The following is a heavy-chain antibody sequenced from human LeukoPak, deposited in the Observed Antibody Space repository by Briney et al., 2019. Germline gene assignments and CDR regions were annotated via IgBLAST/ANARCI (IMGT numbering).Heavy chain of an antibody. CDR2: ISAYNGNT. J-gene: IGHJ4*02. V-gene: IGHV1-18*01. CDR1: GYTFTCYG. CDR3: ARDPKNYYDSSGYYSNY. D-gene: IGHD3-22*01. Sequence: ASVKVSCKASGYTFTCYGISWVRQAPGQGLEWMGWISAYNGNTNYAQKLQGRVTMTTDTSTSTAYMELRSLRSYDTAVYYCARDPKNYYDSSGYYSNYWGQGTLVTVSS.